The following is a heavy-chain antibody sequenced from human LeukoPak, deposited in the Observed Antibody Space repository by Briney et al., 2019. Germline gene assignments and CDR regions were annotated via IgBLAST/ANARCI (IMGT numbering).Heavy chain of an antibody. CDR1: GFTFSNAW. J-gene: IGHJ4*02. CDR3: AKDKTFDY. Sequence: PGGSLRLSCAASGFTFSNAWMSWVRQAPGKGLEWVAFIQYDGSNKYYADSVKGRFTISRDNSKNTLYLQMNSLIGEDTAVYYCAKDKTFDYWGQGTLVTVSS. CDR2: IQYDGSNK. V-gene: IGHV3-30*02.